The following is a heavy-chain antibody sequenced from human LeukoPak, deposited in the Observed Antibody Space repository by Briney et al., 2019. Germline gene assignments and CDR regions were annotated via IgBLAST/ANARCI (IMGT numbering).Heavy chain of an antibody. Sequence: GGSLRLSCAASGFTFSVYWMHSVRQAPGKGLVWVSRINSDGSSTNYADSVKGRFTISRDNAKNTLYLQMNSLRAEDTAVYYCARGDYFYDSAGYYYSFDYWGQGTLVTVSS. D-gene: IGHD3-22*01. CDR2: INSDGSST. CDR1: GFTFSVYW. V-gene: IGHV3-74*01. CDR3: ARGDYFYDSAGYYYSFDY. J-gene: IGHJ4*02.